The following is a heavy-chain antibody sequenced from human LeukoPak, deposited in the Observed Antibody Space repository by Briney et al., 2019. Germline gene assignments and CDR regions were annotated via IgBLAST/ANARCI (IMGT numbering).Heavy chain of an antibody. D-gene: IGHD6-19*01. Sequence: SETLSLTCTVSGGSISSSYWSWIRQPPGKGLEWIAYVYYSGSPNYNPSLQSRVTISLDTSKNQFSLNRSSVTAADTAVYYCARPVAVAGYNWFDPWGQGTLVTVSS. CDR3: ARPVAVAGYNWFDP. CDR1: GGSISSSY. V-gene: IGHV4-59*08. J-gene: IGHJ5*02. CDR2: VYYSGSP.